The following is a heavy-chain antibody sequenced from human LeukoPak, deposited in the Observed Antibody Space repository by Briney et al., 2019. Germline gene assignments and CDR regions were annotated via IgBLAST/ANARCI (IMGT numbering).Heavy chain of an antibody. CDR2: INHSGST. Sequence: PSETLSLTCAVYGGSFSGYYWSWIRQPPGKGLEWIGEINHSGSTNYNPSLKSRVTISVDTSKNQFSLKLSSVTAADTAVYYCARLRSQPRTLITVTTSGLYYFDYWGQGTLVTVSS. CDR1: GGSFSGYY. D-gene: IGHD4-17*01. J-gene: IGHJ4*02. V-gene: IGHV4-34*01. CDR3: ARLRSQPRTLITVTTSGLYYFDY.